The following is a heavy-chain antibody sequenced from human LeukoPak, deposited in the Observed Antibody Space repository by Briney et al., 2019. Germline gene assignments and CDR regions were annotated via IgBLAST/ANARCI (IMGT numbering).Heavy chain of an antibody. CDR1: GFTFSSYA. Sequence: PGRSLRLSCAASGFTFSSYAMHWVRQAPGKGLEWISYSSSSGYTTQYADSVKGRFTISRDNTKNSLYLQMNSLRAEDTAVYYCARELGASGFDYWGQGTLVTVSS. J-gene: IGHJ4*02. CDR3: ARELGASGFDY. CDR2: SSSSGYTT. D-gene: IGHD2-15*01. V-gene: IGHV3-48*03.